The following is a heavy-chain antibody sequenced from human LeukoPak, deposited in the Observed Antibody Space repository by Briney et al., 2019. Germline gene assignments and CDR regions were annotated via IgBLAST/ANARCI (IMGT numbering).Heavy chain of an antibody. J-gene: IGHJ4*02. CDR3: ARDRDGYNPGFDS. CDR2: INHSGST. Sequence: PSETLSLTCAVNGGSFSAYYWTRIRQPPGKGLEWIGEINHSGSTNYNPSLKSRVTISVDTSQNQFSLKLSSVTAADTAVYYCARDRDGYNPGFDSWGQGTLVTVSS. CDR1: GGSFSAYY. D-gene: IGHD5-24*01. V-gene: IGHV4-34*01.